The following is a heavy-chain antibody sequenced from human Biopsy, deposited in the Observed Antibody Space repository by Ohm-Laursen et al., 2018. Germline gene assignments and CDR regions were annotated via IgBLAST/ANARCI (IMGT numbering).Heavy chain of an antibody. CDR2: IKSKSDGEAT. Sequence: SLRLSCTASGISFSNYAMSWVRQGPGKGLEWLGRIKSKSDGEATDYAAAVQGRFAISRDDSTNTFYLQMNSLKSEDTGVFYCTVDLGRGFHWGQGTLVTVSS. CDR3: TVDLGRGFH. D-gene: IGHD5-12*01. V-gene: IGHV3-15*01. J-gene: IGHJ4*02. CDR1: GISFSNYA.